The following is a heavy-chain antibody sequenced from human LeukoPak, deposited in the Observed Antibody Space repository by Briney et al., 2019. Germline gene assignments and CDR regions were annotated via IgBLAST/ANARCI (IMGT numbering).Heavy chain of an antibody. J-gene: IGHJ6*04. CDR3: ARGSDIVVVVAATHVGDYYYGMDV. D-gene: IGHD2-15*01. Sequence: SVKVSCKASGGTFSSYAISWVRQAPGQGLEWMGGIIPIFGTANYAQQFQGRVTITADESTSTAYMELSSLRSEDTAVYYCARGSDIVVVVAATHVGDYYYGMDVWGKGPRSPSPQ. CDR2: IIPIFGTA. V-gene: IGHV1-69*13. CDR1: GGTFSSYA.